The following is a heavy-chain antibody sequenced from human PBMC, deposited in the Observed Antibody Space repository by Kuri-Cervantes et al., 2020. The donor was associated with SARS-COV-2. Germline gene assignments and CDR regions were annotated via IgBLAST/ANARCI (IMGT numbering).Heavy chain of an antibody. CDR2: INPNSGGT. CDR1: GYTFTGYY. D-gene: IGHD3-9*01. J-gene: IGHJ3*02. V-gene: IGHV1-2*04. CDR3: ARSTPFRRLLVISQGGAFDI. Sequence: ASVKVSCKASGYTFTGYYMHWVRQAPGQGLEWMRWINPNSGGTNYAQKFQGWVTMTRDTSISTVYMELSRLRSADTAVYYCARSTPFRRLLVISQGGAFDIWGQGTMVTVSS.